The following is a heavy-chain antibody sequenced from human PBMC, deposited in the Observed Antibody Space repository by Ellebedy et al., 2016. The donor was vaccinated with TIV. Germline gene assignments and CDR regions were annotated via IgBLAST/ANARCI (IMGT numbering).Heavy chain of an antibody. J-gene: IGHJ5*02. D-gene: IGHD2/OR15-2a*01. CDR1: GFTFSTFA. CDR2: ITGLSAGDYR. V-gene: IGHV3-23*01. CDR3: AKDDDLSWTIRFDT. Sequence: PGGSLRLSCTASGFTFSTFAMSWVRQAPGQGLEWVSTITGLSAGDYRYYADSVKGRFTISRDNSKNTLYLQMNSLRAEDTAVYYCAKDDDLSWTIRFDTWGQGTQVTVSS.